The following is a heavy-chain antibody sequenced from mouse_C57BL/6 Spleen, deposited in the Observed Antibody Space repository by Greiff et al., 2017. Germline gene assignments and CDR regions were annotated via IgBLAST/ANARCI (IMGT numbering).Heavy chain of an antibody. D-gene: IGHD1-1*01. V-gene: IGHV1-19*01. CDR2: INPYNGGT. Sequence: VQLQQSGPVLVKPGASVKMSCKASGYTFTDYYMNWVKQSHGKSLEWIGVINPYNGGTSYNQKFQGKATLTVDKSSSTAYMELNSLTSEDSAVYYCTRSTGSSHLDYWGQGTSVTVSS. CDR1: GYTFTDYY. J-gene: IGHJ4*01. CDR3: TRSTGSSHLDY.